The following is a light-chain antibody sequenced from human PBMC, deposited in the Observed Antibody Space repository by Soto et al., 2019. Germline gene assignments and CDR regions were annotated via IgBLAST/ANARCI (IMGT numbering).Light chain of an antibody. V-gene: IGKV3-11*01. CDR2: DAS. CDR3: QQRSNWPKTWT. J-gene: IGKJ1*01. CDR1: RSVSSY. Sequence: EIVLTQSPATLSLSPGERATLSCRASRSVSSYLAWYQQKPGQAPRLLIYDASNRATGIPARFSGSGSGTDFTLTISSLEPEDFAVYYCQQRSNWPKTWTFGQGTNVEIK.